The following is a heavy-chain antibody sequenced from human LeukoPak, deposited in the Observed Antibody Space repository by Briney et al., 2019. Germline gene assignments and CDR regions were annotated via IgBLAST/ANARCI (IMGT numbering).Heavy chain of an antibody. CDR1: GYTFTGYY. Sequence: ASVKVSCKASGYTFTGYYMHWVRQAPGQGLEWMGWINPNSGGTNYAQKFQGRDTMTRDTSIRTAYMELSRLRSDDTAVYYCARLEYSSSHFDYWGQGTLVTVSS. V-gene: IGHV1-2*02. J-gene: IGHJ4*02. CDR3: ARLEYSSSHFDY. CDR2: INPNSGGT. D-gene: IGHD6-6*01.